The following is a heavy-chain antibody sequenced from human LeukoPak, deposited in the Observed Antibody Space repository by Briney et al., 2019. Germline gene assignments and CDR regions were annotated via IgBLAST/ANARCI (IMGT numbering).Heavy chain of an antibody. Sequence: GGSLRLSCEASGFTFITYGLTWVRQTPGRGLEWVSAISGSGANTYYADSVKDRFTISRDNSKNTLYLQMNNLKAEDTAVYFCARDEDYSFNHYFNSWGQGTLVTVSS. V-gene: IGHV3-23*01. CDR1: GFTFITYG. CDR3: ARDEDYSFNHYFNS. J-gene: IGHJ4*02. CDR2: ISGSGANT. D-gene: IGHD4-11*01.